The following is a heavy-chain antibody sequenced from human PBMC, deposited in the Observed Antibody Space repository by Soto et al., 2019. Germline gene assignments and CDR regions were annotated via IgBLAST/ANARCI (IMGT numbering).Heavy chain of an antibody. CDR2: IIPIFGTA. J-gene: IGHJ6*02. CDR3: KRFLSIVRGVIITSPYYYSVMDF. V-gene: IGHV1-69*13. D-gene: IGHD3-10*01. CDR1: GGTNSSKA. Sequence: GTSVKLTCKDSGGTNSSKASSWVRQAHGKRLERIGGIIPIFGTANYAQKIQGRVTITADEYTSTAYIEQSSMRTKNTAKKNRKRFLSIVRGVIITSPYYYSVMDFWVQGTTVTVSS.